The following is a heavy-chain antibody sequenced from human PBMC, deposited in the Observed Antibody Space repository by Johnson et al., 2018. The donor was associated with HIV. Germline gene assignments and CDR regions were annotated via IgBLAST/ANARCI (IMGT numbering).Heavy chain of an antibody. CDR1: GFTFSRYC. Sequence: EVQLVESGGGLVQPGGSLRLSCAASGFTFSRYCMNWVRQTPGKGLEWVANIKQDGSEKYYVDSVKGRFTISRDNAKNSLYLQMNSLRAEDTAVYYCARDGSDVVGAPLQAFDIWGQGTMVTVSS. J-gene: IGHJ3*02. CDR3: ARDGSDVVGAPLQAFDI. V-gene: IGHV3-7*05. D-gene: IGHD1-26*01. CDR2: IKQDGSEK.